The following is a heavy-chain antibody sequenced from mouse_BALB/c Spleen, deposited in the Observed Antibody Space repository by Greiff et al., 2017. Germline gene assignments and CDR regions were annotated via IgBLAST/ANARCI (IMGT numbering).Heavy chain of an antibody. V-gene: IGHV3-6*02. D-gene: IGHD2-3*01. Sequence: EVKLVESGPGLVKPSQSLSLTCSVTGYSITSGYYWNWIRQFPGNKLEWMGYISYDGSNNYNPSLKNRISITRDTSKNQFFLKLNSVTTEDTATYYCARSLIYDGYYEFAYWGQGTLVTVSA. CDR1: GYSITSGYY. CDR2: ISYDGSN. CDR3: ARSLIYDGYYEFAY. J-gene: IGHJ3*01.